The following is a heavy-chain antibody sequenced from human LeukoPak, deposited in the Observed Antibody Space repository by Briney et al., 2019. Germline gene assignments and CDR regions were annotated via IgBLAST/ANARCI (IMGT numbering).Heavy chain of an antibody. CDR1: GYTFTSYY. D-gene: IGHD1-26*01. V-gene: IGHV1-46*01. Sequence: GASVEVSRKASGYTFTSYYMHWVRQAPGQGLEWMGLINPTGGSTGYAQKFQGRVTMTRDMSTSTDYMELSSLRSEDMAIYYCARDNSVGDNAWWFDPWGQGTLVTVSS. CDR3: ARDNSVGDNAWWFDP. J-gene: IGHJ5*02. CDR2: INPTGGST.